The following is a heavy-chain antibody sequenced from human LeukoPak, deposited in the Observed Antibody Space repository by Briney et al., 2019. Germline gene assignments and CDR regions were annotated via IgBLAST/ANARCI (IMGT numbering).Heavy chain of an antibody. CDR2: MTWDAGTT. J-gene: IGHJ6*03. V-gene: IGHV3-43*01. CDR1: GFTFNDYT. Sequence: GGSLRLSCAASGFTFNDYTMHWLRQPPEKVLEWVSLMTWDAGTTYYADSVKGRFTIPRDNSKNSLYLQMNSLRSEDTALYYCAKGGQTAARDMDVWGKGTTVTVS. D-gene: IGHD2-2*01. CDR3: AKGGQTAARDMDV.